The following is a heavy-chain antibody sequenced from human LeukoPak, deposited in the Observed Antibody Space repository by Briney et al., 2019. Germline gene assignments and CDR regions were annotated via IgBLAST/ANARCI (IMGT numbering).Heavy chain of an antibody. CDR2: INPNGGGT. CDR3: ARGYGGNSDY. V-gene: IGHV1-2*02. Sequence: ASVKVSCKASGYTFTGYYIHWVRQAPGHGLEWMGSINPNGGGTNYPRKFQGRVTMTMDTSITTAYMELTRLTSDDTAVYFCARGYGGNSDYWGQGTLVTVPS. J-gene: IGHJ4*02. CDR1: GYTFTGYY. D-gene: IGHD4-23*01.